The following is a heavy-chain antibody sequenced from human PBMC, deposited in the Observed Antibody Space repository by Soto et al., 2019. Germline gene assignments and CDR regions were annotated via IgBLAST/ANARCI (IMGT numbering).Heavy chain of an antibody. D-gene: IGHD4-4*01. V-gene: IGHV1-18*01. Sequence: QVQLVQSGAEVKKPGASVMVSCKASGYTFTTYGINWVRQAPGQGLARMGWISTNNGDTVYAQKFQGRLTLTKDPATNAAYLELRSLTSDDTAVYYCARVNGFKSKCWSDHWGQGTQVTVPS. CDR2: ISTNNGDT. J-gene: IGHJ5*02. CDR3: ARVNGFKSKCWSDH. CDR1: GYTFTTYG.